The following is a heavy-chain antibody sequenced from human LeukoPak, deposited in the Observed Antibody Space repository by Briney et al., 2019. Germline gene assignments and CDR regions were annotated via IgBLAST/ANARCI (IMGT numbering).Heavy chain of an antibody. J-gene: IGHJ2*01. D-gene: IGHD3-22*01. Sequence: ASVRVSCKASGYTFTGYYMHWVRQAPGQGLEWMGWINPNSGGTNYAQKFQGRVTMTRDTSISTAYMELSRLRSDDTAVYYCARQTGYYDREDLWGRGTLVTVSS. CDR3: ARQTGYYDREDL. CDR2: INPNSGGT. V-gene: IGHV1-2*02. CDR1: GYTFTGYY.